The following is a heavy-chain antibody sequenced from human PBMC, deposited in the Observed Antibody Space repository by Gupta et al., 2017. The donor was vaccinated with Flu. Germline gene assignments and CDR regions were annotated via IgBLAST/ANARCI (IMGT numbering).Heavy chain of an antibody. V-gene: IGHV3-72*01. CDR3: GRGVDSRRFDP. Sequence: EVQLVESGGGLVQPGGSLRLSCAASGFTFSDHYMDWVRQAPGKGLEWVGRSRNKANSYTTEYAASVKGRFTISRDESKNSVSLQMNSLKTEDTAVYYCGRGVDSRRFDPWGQGTLVTVSS. D-gene: IGHD5-12*01. CDR2: SRNKANSYTT. CDR1: GFTFSDHY. J-gene: IGHJ5*02.